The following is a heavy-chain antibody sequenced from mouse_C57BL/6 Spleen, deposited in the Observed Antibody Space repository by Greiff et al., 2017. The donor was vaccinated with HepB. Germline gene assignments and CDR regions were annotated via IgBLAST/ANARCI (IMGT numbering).Heavy chain of an antibody. V-gene: IGHV1-42*01. CDR1: GYSFTGYY. Sequence: EVQLQESGPELVKPGASVKISCKASGYSFTGYYMNWVKQSPEKSLEWIGEINPSTGGTTYNQKFKAKATLTVDKSSSTAYMQLKSLTSEDSAVYYCAEDYSNYGGFAYWGQGTLVTVSA. CDR2: INPSTGGT. CDR3: AEDYSNYGGFAY. J-gene: IGHJ3*01. D-gene: IGHD2-5*01.